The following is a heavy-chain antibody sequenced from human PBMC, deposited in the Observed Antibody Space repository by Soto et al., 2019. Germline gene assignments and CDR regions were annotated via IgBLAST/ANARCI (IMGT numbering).Heavy chain of an antibody. J-gene: IGHJ6*02. D-gene: IGHD2-15*01. CDR3: ARETGSRPEYSYYGMAV. CDR1: GFTFSSYA. V-gene: IGHV3-30-3*01. CDR2: ISYDGINK. Sequence: PGGSLRLSCAACGFTFSSYAIHWVRQAPGKGLEWVAVISYDGINKYYADSVKGRFTISRDNSKNTLYLQMNSLRAEDTAVYYCARETGSRPEYSYYGMAVCGQGTKVTVSS.